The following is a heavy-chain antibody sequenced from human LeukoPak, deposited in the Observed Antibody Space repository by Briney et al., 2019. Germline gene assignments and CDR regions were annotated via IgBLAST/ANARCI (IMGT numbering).Heavy chain of an antibody. CDR2: IRSKAYGGTT. D-gene: IGHD4-17*01. Sequence: PGGSLRLSCAASGFTFGDYAMSWFRQAPGKGLEWVGFIRSKAYGGTTEYAASVKGRFTISRDDSKSIAYLQMNSLKTEDTAVYYFTRDGEHENDYGDYMDWGQGTLVTVSS. J-gene: IGHJ4*02. CDR1: GFTFGDYA. CDR3: TRDGEHENDYGDYMD. V-gene: IGHV3-49*03.